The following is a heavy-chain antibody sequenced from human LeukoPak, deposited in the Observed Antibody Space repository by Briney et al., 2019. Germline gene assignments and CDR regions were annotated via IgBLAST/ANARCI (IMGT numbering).Heavy chain of an antibody. J-gene: IGHJ4*02. Sequence: GGSLRLSCAGSGFTFSSYAMSWVRQAPGKGLEWVSGISGNAGSTYYGGSVRGRFTISRVNSKNTMYLQMNSLRAEDTAVYYCARGAARENWGQGTLVTVSS. D-gene: IGHD6-6*01. V-gene: IGHV3-23*01. CDR3: ARGAAREN. CDR1: GFTFSSYA. CDR2: ISGNAGST.